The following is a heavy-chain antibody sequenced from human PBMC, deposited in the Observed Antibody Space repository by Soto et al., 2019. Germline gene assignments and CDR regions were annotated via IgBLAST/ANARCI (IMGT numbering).Heavy chain of an antibody. CDR2: ISSNGVGT. V-gene: IGHV3-64*01. J-gene: IGHJ6*03. Sequence: ESGGGLAQPGGSLRLSCAASGFTLSGYAMAWVRQAPGKGLEYVSGISSNGVGTYYANSVQGRFTISRDNSKNTVYLQMGSLRPEDMAVYYFARRARPDFYYMDVWGKGTTVTVSS. CDR3: ARRARPDFYYMDV. D-gene: IGHD6-6*01. CDR1: GFTLSGYA.